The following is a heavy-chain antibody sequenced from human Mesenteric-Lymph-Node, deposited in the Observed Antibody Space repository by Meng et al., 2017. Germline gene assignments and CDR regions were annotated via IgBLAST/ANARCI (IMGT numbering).Heavy chain of an antibody. D-gene: IGHD3-22*01. J-gene: IGHJ4*02. Sequence: GGSLRLSCAASGFTFSSYWMSWVRQAPGKGLEWVANIKQDGSEKYYVDSVKGRFTISRDNAKNSLYLQMNSLRAEDTAVYYCASIPLWAYSSGYYHFDYWGQGTLVTVSS. CDR1: GFTFSSYW. CDR2: IKQDGSEK. V-gene: IGHV3-7*01. CDR3: ASIPLWAYSSGYYHFDY.